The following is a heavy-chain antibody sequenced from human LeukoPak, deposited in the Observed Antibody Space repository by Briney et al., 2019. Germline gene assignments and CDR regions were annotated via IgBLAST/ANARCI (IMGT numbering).Heavy chain of an antibody. CDR1: GFTFSSYE. D-gene: IGHD3-22*01. J-gene: IGHJ4*02. CDR2: ISSSGSTI. V-gene: IGHV3-48*03. Sequence: TGGSLRLSCAASGFTFSSYEMNWVRQAPGKGLEWVSFISSSGSTIHYADSVKGRFTISRDNAKNSLYLQMNSLRAEDTAVYYCASPDSSFDYWGQGTLVTVSS. CDR3: ASPDSSFDY.